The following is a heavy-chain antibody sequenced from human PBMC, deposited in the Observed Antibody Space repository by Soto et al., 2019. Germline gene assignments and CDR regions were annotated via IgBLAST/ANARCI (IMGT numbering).Heavy chain of an antibody. CDR2: IIPILGIA. Sequence: QVQLVQSGAEVKKPGSSVKVSCKASGGTFSSYTISWVRQAPGQGLEWMGRIIPILGIANYAQKFQGRVTITADKSTSTAYMELSSLRSEDTAVYNCARVHGSGYYYDAFDIWGQGTMVTVSS. D-gene: IGHD3-22*01. CDR3: ARVHGSGYYYDAFDI. J-gene: IGHJ3*02. V-gene: IGHV1-69*02. CDR1: GGTFSSYT.